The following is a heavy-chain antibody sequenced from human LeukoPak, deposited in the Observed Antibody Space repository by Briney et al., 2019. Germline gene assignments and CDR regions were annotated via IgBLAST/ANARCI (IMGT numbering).Heavy chain of an antibody. V-gene: IGHV1-69*04. Sequence: GASVKVSCKASGYTFTGYYMHWVRQAPGQGLEWMGRIIPILGIANYAQKFQGRVTITADKSTSTAYMELSSLRSEDTAVYYCARDLVRAITSSGWYYYGMDVWGQGTTVTVSS. J-gene: IGHJ6*02. D-gene: IGHD6-19*01. CDR3: ARDLVRAITSSGWYYYGMDV. CDR1: GYTFTGYY. CDR2: IIPILGIA.